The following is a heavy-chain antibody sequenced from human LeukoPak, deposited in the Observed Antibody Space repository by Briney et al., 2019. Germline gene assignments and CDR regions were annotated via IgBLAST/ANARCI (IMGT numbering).Heavy chain of an antibody. Sequence: KPSETLSLTCTVSGGSISSYYWSWIRQPPGKGLEWIGYIYYSGSTSYNPSLKSRVTISVDTSKNQFSLKLSSVTAADTAVYYCARLYLPATRFDYWGQGTLVTVSS. D-gene: IGHD5-24*01. CDR1: GGSISSYY. J-gene: IGHJ4*02. CDR3: ARLYLPATRFDY. CDR2: IYYSGST. V-gene: IGHV4-59*01.